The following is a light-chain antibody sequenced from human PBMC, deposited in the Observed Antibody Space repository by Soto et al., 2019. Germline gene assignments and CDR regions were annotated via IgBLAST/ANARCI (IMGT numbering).Light chain of an antibody. CDR3: HQYQTSPWT. Sequence: ETVLTQSRGTLSLSPGETAIVSCRASQSLANSRLAWYRQKPGQAPRLLIYDVSRRATGIPDRFSGSGSGTDFTLSISRLEPEDFAVYFCHQYQTSPWTFGRGTKVDIK. V-gene: IGKV3-20*01. CDR2: DVS. CDR1: QSLANSR. J-gene: IGKJ1*01.